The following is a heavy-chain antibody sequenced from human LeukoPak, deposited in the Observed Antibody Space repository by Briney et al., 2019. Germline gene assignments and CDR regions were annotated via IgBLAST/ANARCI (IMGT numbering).Heavy chain of an antibody. CDR1: GYSISSGYY. J-gene: IGHJ6*04. D-gene: IGHD2-21*01. CDR2: IYYSGST. Sequence: SETLSLTCTVSGYSISSGYYWGWIRQPPGKGLEWIGSIYYSGSTYYNPSLKSRVTISVDTSKNQFTLKLSSVTAADTAVYYCAREAYLIDVWGKGTTVTISS. CDR3: AREAYLIDV. V-gene: IGHV4-38-2*02.